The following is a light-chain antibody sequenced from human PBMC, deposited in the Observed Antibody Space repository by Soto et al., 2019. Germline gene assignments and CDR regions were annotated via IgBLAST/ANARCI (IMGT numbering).Light chain of an antibody. Sequence: EIVMTQSPATLSVAPGERSTLSCRYSQSVSSNLAWYQQKPGQAPRLLIYGASTRATGIPARFSGSGSGTEFTLTISSLQSEDFAVYYCQQYNNWPPWTFGQGTKVDIK. CDR1: QSVSSN. CDR3: QQYNNWPPWT. CDR2: GAS. J-gene: IGKJ1*01. V-gene: IGKV3-15*01.